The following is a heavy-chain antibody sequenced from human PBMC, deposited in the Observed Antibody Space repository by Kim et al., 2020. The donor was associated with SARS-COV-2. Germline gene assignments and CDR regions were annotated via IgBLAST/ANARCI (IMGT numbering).Heavy chain of an antibody. D-gene: IGHD4-17*01. CDR2: IYYSGST. J-gene: IGHJ4*02. V-gene: IGHV4-59*13. CDR1: GGSISSYY. Sequence: SETLSLTCTVSGGSISSYYWSWIRQPPGKGLEWIGYIYYSGSTNYNPSLKSRVTISVDTSKNQFSLKLSSVTAADTAVYYCARDLRWGGEDWGQGTLVTVSS. CDR3: ARDLRWGGED.